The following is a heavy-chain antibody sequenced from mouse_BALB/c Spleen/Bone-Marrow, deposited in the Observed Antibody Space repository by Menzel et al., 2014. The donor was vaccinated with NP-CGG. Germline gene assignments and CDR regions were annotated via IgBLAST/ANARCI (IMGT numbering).Heavy chain of an antibody. CDR3: TRGGNWEDFDY. CDR2: ISSGSSTI. V-gene: IGHV5-17*02. J-gene: IGHJ2*01. D-gene: IGHD4-1*01. CDR1: GFTFSGFG. Sequence: LQESGGGLVQPGGSRKLSCAASGFTFSGFGMHWVRQAPEKGLEWVAYISSGSSTIFYADTVKGRFTISRDNPKNTLFLQMTSLRSEDTAMYYCTRGGNWEDFDYWGQGTTLTVSS.